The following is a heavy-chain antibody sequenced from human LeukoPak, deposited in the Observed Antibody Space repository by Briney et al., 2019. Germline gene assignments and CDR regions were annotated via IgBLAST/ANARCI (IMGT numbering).Heavy chain of an antibody. CDR1: GYTFTGYY. CDR2: INPNSGGT. CDR3: ARDPGGYCSSTSCPYYYYYMDV. D-gene: IGHD2-2*01. J-gene: IGHJ6*03. V-gene: IGHV1-2*02. Sequence: GASVKVSCKASGYTFTGYYMHWVRQAPGQGLERMGWINPNSGGTNYAQKFQGRVTMTRDTSISTAYMELSRLRSDDTAVYYCARDPGGYCSSTSCPYYYYYMDVWGKGTTVTVSS.